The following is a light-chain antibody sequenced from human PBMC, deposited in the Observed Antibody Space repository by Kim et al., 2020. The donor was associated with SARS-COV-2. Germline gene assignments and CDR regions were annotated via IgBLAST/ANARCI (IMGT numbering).Light chain of an antibody. CDR2: DAS. CDR1: QDISKY. V-gene: IGKV1-33*01. Sequence: DIQMTQSPSSLSASVGDRVTITCQASQDISKYLNWYQQRPGKAPKLLIYDASNLETGVPSKFSGGGSGTYFTFTISSLQPEDIAIYYCQQYHNFPITFGQGTRLEIK. J-gene: IGKJ5*01. CDR3: QQYHNFPIT.